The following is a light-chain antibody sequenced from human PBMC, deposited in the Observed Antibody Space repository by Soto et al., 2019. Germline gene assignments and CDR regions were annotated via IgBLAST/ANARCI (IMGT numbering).Light chain of an antibody. CDR3: FSYTSSGTYV. Sequence: QSALTRPASVCGSPGQSITISCTGTSSVVGNYKYVSCYQQHPGKASRLMIYEVSNRSSGVSNRFSGSKSGNTASLTISGLQAQEVTDYYCFSYTSSGTYVSGTGTKVTV. CDR2: EVS. J-gene: IGLJ1*01. V-gene: IGLV2-14*01. CDR1: SSVVGNYKY.